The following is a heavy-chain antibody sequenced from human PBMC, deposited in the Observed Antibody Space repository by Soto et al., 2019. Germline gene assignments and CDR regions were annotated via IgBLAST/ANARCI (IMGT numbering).Heavy chain of an antibody. Sequence: ASVKVSCKASGYTFTSYAMHWVRQAPGQRLEWMGWINAGNGNTKYSQKFQGRVTITRDTSASTAYMELSSLRSEDTAVYYCACGYEDSSGYDYYYGMDVWGQGTTVTVSS. D-gene: IGHD3-22*01. CDR2: INAGNGNT. V-gene: IGHV1-3*01. CDR1: GYTFTSYA. CDR3: ACGYEDSSGYDYYYGMDV. J-gene: IGHJ6*02.